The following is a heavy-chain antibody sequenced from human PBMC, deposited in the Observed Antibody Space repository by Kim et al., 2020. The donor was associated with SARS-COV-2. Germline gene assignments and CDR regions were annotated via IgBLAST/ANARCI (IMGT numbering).Heavy chain of an antibody. J-gene: IGHJ4*02. V-gene: IGHV4-39*07. CDR3: ARMYYYDDPLFDY. D-gene: IGHD3-22*01. Sequence: YNPSLKSRVTISVDTSKNQFSLKLSSVTAADTAVYYCARMYYYDDPLFDYWGQGTLVTVSS.